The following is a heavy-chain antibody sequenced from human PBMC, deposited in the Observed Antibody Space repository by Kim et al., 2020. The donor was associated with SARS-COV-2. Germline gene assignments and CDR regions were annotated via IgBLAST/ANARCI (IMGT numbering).Heavy chain of an antibody. Sequence: SQTLSLTCAISGDSVSSNSAAWNWIRQSPSRGLEWLGRTYYRSKWYNDYAVSVKSRITINPDTSKNQFSLQLNSVTPEDTAVYYCARVIVYYGSGSHRRGWFDPWGQGTLVTVSS. CDR3: ARVIVYYGSGSHRRGWFDP. D-gene: IGHD3-10*01. CDR1: GDSVSSNSAA. V-gene: IGHV6-1*01. CDR2: TYYRSKWYN. J-gene: IGHJ5*02.